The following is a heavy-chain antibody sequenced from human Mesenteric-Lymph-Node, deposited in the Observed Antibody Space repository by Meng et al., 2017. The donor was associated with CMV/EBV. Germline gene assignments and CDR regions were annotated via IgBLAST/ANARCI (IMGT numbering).Heavy chain of an antibody. Sequence: GESLKISCAASGFTFSNYEMNWVRQAPGKGLEWVSAIGASGADTYYADSVKGRFTISRDNSKSTLYLQMNSLRAEDTAVYYCAKKAIVAGTGNYYDYWGQGTLVTVSS. D-gene: IGHD6-19*01. CDR1: GFTFSNYE. J-gene: IGHJ4*02. V-gene: IGHV3-23*01. CDR2: IGASGADT. CDR3: AKKAIVAGTGNYYDY.